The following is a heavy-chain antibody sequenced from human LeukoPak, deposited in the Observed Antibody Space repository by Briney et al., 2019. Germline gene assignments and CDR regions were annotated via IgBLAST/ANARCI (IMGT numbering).Heavy chain of an antibody. J-gene: IGHJ4*02. CDR2: ISISSYT. Sequence: GGSLRLFCAASGFTFRDFYKSWLRQAPGKGLEWVSYISISSYTNYADSVKGRYTISRDNAKNSLYLQMNSLRAEDTAVYYCARDRSPTMIVAPEYWGQGTLVTVSS. CDR3: ARDRSPTMIVAPEY. V-gene: IGHV3-11*06. D-gene: IGHD3-22*01. CDR1: GFTFRDFY.